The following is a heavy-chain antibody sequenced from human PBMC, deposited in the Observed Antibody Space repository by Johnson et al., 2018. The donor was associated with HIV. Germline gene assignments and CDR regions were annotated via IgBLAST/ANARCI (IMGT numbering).Heavy chain of an antibody. CDR1: GFTFSTYG. J-gene: IGHJ3*02. CDR3: AKDQWSSSWTNDAFDI. V-gene: IGHV3-33*06. Sequence: VQLVESGGGVVQPGRSPRLSCAASGFTFSTYGMHWVRQAPGKGLAWVAVLPFYGSNKYYADSVMCRFTISRDNSKNTLYLQMNSLRVEDTAVYYCAKDQWSSSWTNDAFDIWGQGTKVSVSS. CDR2: LPFYGSNK. D-gene: IGHD6-13*01.